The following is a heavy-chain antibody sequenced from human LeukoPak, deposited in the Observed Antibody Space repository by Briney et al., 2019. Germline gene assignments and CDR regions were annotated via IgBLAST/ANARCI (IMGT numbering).Heavy chain of an antibody. V-gene: IGHV3-30*03. Sequence: PGRSLRLSCAASGFTFSSYGMHWVRQAPGKGLEWVAVISYDGSNKYYADSVKGRFTISRDNSKNTLYLQMNSLRAEDTAVYYCARDDYYYGSGENWFDPWGQGTLVTVSS. D-gene: IGHD3-10*01. CDR3: ARDDYYYGSGENWFDP. CDR2: ISYDGSNK. CDR1: GFTFSSYG. J-gene: IGHJ5*02.